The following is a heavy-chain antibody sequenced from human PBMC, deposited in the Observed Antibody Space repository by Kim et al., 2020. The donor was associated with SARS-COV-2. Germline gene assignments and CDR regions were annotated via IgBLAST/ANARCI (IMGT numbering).Heavy chain of an antibody. J-gene: IGHJ6*02. CDR1: GGSISSYY. V-gene: IGHV4-59*01. D-gene: IGHD3-3*01. CDR2: IYYSGST. Sequence: SETLSLTCTVSGGSISSYYWSWIRQPPGKGLEWIGYIYYSGSTNYNPSLKSRVTISVDTSKNQFSLKLSSVTAADTAVYYCARDREGYDFWSGYYRTYYYDGMEVWGQGTTVTVSS. CDR3: ARDREGYDFWSGYYRTYYYDGMEV.